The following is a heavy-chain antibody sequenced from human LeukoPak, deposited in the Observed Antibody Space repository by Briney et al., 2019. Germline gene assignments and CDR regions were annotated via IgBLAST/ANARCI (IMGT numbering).Heavy chain of an antibody. CDR2: IKEDGTEK. V-gene: IGHV3-7*01. Sequence: GGSLRLSCAASGFTFSSYAMSWVRQAPGKGLEWVANIKEDGTEKYYQDSVKGRFTISRDNAKNSLYLQMNSPRAEDTAVYYCAREVVLSTSAWFEYWGQGTLVTVSS. CDR3: AREVVLSTSAWFEY. CDR1: GFTFSSYA. J-gene: IGHJ4*02. D-gene: IGHD3-22*01.